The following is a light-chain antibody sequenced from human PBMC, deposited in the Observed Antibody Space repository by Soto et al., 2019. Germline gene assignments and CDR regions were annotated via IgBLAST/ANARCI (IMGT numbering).Light chain of an antibody. V-gene: IGKV1D-13*01. Sequence: AIQLTQSPSSLSASLGDRVTMSCRASQGRNSALGWYQQKPGKAPKLLIYDASTLESGVPSRFSGSGSGTDFTLTISSLQPGDFATYYCQQFSDYPITFGHGTRLDIK. CDR2: DAS. CDR1: QGRNSA. J-gene: IGKJ5*01. CDR3: QQFSDYPIT.